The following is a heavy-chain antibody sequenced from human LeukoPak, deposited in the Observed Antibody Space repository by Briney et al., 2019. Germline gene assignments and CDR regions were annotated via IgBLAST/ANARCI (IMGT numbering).Heavy chain of an antibody. CDR3: AKGSRITMIVVVSPPFDY. D-gene: IGHD3-22*01. J-gene: IGHJ4*02. CDR2: ISGSGGST. Sequence: GGSLRLSCAASGFTFGSYGMSWVRQAPGKGLEWVSAISGSGGSTYYADSVKGRFTISRDNSKNTLYLQMNSLRAEDTAVYYCAKGSRITMIVVVSPPFDYWGQGTLVTVSS. V-gene: IGHV3-23*01. CDR1: GFTFGSYG.